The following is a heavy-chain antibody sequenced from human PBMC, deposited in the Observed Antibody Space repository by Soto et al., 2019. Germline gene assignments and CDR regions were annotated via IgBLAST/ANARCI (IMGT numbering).Heavy chain of an antibody. CDR1: GGSISSDY. Sequence: SETLSLTCTVSGGSISSDYWSWIRQPPGKGLEWIGYIYYSGSTNYNPSLKSRVTISVDTSKNQFSLKLSSVTAADTAVYYCARLGYSYGRTLNYYYYYMDVWGKGTTVTVSS. J-gene: IGHJ6*03. CDR3: ARLGYSYGRTLNYYYYYMDV. CDR2: IYYSGST. V-gene: IGHV4-59*08. D-gene: IGHD5-18*01.